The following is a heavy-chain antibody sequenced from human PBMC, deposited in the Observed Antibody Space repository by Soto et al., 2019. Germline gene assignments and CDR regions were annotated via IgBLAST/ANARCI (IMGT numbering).Heavy chain of an antibody. CDR1: GFTFSSYA. CDR3: AKGRSGSVSSYAEHES. J-gene: IGHJ5*02. D-gene: IGHD3-10*01. V-gene: IGHV3-23*01. Sequence: EVQLFESGGDLVQPGGSLGLSCAASGFTFSSYARSWVRQAPGKGLEWVSAITGPGGNTYYADSLKGGFTISRDNSKNSLYLQMTTLTAEDMAVYYGAKGRSGSVSSYAEHESWGQGTLVTVSS. CDR2: ITGPGGNT.